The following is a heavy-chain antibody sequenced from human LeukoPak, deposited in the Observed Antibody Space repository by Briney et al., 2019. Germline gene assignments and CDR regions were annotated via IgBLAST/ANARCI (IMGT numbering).Heavy chain of an antibody. CDR2: IYYTGTT. V-gene: IGHV4-59*01. Sequence: SETLSLTCTVSGGSISSYYWSWIRQSPGKGLEWIAYIYYTGTTNYNPSLKSRVTISVDTSKNQFSLKMSSVTAADTAVYYCARGGHIYGLRYFFDSWGQGTLVTVSS. CDR1: GGSISSYY. CDR3: ARGGHIYGLRYFFDS. D-gene: IGHD5-18*01. J-gene: IGHJ4*02.